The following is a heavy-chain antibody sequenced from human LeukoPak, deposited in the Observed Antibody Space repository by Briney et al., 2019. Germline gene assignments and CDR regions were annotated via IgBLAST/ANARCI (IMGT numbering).Heavy chain of an antibody. D-gene: IGHD3-16*02. CDR3: AKRGVVIRVILVGFHKEAYYFDS. J-gene: IGHJ4*02. V-gene: IGHV3-23*01. CDR2: ISGSGCCT. Sequence: GGSLRLSCAVSGITLSNYGMSWVRQAPGKGLEWVAGISGSGCCTNYADSVKGRFTISRDNRKNTLYLQMNSLRAEDTAVYFCAKRGVVIRVILVGFHKEAYYFDSWGQGALVTVSS. CDR1: GITLSNYG.